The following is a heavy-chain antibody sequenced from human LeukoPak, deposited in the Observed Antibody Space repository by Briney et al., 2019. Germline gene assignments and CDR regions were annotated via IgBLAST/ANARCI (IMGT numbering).Heavy chain of an antibody. CDR2: IFHSGST. D-gene: IGHD3-22*01. Sequence: PSETLSLTCTVSGGSISNYYWGWIRQPPGKGLEWIGSIFHSGSTYNNPSLKSRVTISVDMSKNQFSLKLSSVTAADTAVYYCARDFDYDSGGYRYYFDYWGQGTLVTVSS. J-gene: IGHJ4*02. V-gene: IGHV4-38-2*02. CDR3: ARDFDYDSGGYRYYFDY. CDR1: GGSISNYY.